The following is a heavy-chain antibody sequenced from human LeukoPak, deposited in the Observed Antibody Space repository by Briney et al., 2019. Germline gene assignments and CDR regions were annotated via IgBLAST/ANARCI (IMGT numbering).Heavy chain of an antibody. V-gene: IGHV4-30-4*01. CDR2: IYYSGST. J-gene: IGHJ5*02. CDR1: GGSISSGDYY. D-gene: IGHD3-16*02. CDR3: AREIIGPTIYDYVWGSYRHNWSDP. Sequence: SQTLSLTCTVSGGSISSGDYYWSWIRQPPGKGLEWIGYIYYSGSTYYNPSLKSRVTISVDTSKNQFSLKLSSVTAADTAVYYCAREIIGPTIYDYVWGSYRHNWSDPWGQGTLVTVSS.